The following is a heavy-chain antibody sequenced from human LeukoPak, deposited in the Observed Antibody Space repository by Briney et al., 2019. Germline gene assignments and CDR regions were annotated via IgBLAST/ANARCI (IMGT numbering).Heavy chain of an antibody. V-gene: IGHV3-23*01. CDR2: ISGSGGST. CDR3: AKDRYSSGWYWFDP. J-gene: IGHJ5*02. CDR1: GFTFSSYA. Sequence: GGSLRLSCAASGFTFSSYAMSWVRQAPGKGLEWVSAISGSGGSTCYADSVKGRFTISRDNYKNTLYLQMNSLRAGDTAVYYCAKDRYSSGWYWFDPWGQGTLVTVSS. D-gene: IGHD6-19*01.